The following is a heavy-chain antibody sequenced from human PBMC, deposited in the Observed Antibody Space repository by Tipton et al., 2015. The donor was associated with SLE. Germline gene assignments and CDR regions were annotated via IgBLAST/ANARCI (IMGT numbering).Heavy chain of an antibody. V-gene: IGHV3-23*03. CDR1: GFTFGSYA. CDR3: AKDQGFHWYFDL. Sequence: SLRLSCSASGFTFGSYAMSWVRQAPGKGLEWVSTIYAGDSTYYADTVRGRFTISRDNFKNTLYLEMNSLRAEDTAVYYCAKDQGFHWYFDLWGRGTLVTVPS. J-gene: IGHJ2*01. CDR2: IYAGDST.